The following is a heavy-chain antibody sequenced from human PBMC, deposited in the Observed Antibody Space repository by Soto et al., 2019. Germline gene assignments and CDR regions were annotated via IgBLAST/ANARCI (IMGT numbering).Heavy chain of an antibody. J-gene: IGHJ6*02. D-gene: IGHD5-18*01. V-gene: IGHV4-61*01. CDR3: ARAVYSYLYYYGMDV. Sequence: SETLSLTCTVSGGSVSSGSYYWSWIRQPPGKGLEWIGYIYYSGSTNYNPSLKSRVTISVDTSKNQFYLKLSSVNAADTAVYYCARAVYSYLYYYGMDVWGQGTTVTVSS. CDR2: IYYSGST. CDR1: GGSVSSGSYY.